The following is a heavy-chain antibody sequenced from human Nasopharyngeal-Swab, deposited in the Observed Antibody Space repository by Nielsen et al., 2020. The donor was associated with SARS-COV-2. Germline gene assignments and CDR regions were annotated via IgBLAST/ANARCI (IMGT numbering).Heavy chain of an antibody. CDR3: ARGLNFPLGYCSSTSCSIYMDV. CDR1: GFTFSSYA. Sequence: GGSLRLSCAASGFTFSSYAMHWVRQAPGKGLEWVAFIRYDGSNKYYADSVKGRFTISRDNSKNTLYLQMNSLRAEDTAVYYCARGLNFPLGYCSSTSCSIYMDVWGKGTTVTVSS. D-gene: IGHD2-2*01. J-gene: IGHJ6*03. CDR2: IRYDGSNK. V-gene: IGHV3-30*02.